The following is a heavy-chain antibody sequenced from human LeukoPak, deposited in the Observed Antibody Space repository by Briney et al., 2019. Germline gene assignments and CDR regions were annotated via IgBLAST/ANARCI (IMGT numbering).Heavy chain of an antibody. D-gene: IGHD3-9*01. J-gene: IGHJ5*02. V-gene: IGHV3-30*02. CDR3: ARVTNNYDILTGYYFIWFDP. CDR2: IRIDGTNK. CDR1: GFTFSDYG. Sequence: GGSLRLSCAASGFTFSDYGMHWVRQAPGKGLEWVAFIRIDGTNKNYADSVKGRFTISRDNAKNSLYLQMNSLRAEDTAVYYCARVTNNYDILTGYYFIWFDPWGQGTLVTVSS.